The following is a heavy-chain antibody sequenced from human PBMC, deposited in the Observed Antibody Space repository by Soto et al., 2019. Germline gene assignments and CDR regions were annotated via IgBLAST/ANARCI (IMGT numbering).Heavy chain of an antibody. CDR2: ISASDTSI. V-gene: IGHV3-11*01. CDR1: GFIFSDYN. D-gene: IGHD3-16*01. Sequence: QVQLVESGGDLLKPGGSLRLSCAASGFIFSDYNMSWIRQAPGKGLEWVSYISASDTSIYYADSVKGRFTISRDSAKNSLYLQVNRLGAEEPAVYYCARDSSGIMDSWGQGTLVTVSS. J-gene: IGHJ4*02. CDR3: ARDSSGIMDS.